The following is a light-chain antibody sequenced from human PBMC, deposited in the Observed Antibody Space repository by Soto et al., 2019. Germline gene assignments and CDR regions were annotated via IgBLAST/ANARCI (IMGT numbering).Light chain of an antibody. CDR2: GAS. CDR3: QQDGSSPFT. Sequence: EIVLTQSPGTLSLSPGERDTLSCRASQSVSSSYLAWYQQKPGQAPRLLIYGASSRATGIPDRFSGSGSGSDFTLTISRLEPEDFAVYYCQQDGSSPFTFGPGTKVDIK. J-gene: IGKJ3*01. CDR1: QSVSSSY. V-gene: IGKV3-20*01.